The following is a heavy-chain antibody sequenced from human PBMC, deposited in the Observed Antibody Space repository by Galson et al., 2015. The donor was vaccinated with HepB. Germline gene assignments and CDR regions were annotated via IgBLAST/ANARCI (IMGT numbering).Heavy chain of an antibody. CDR3: ARQRGYYGISGYPYDAFNI. V-gene: IGHV5-51*01. CDR2: IYPGDSDT. CDR1: GYSFTKYW. D-gene: IGHD3-22*01. Sequence: QSGAEVKKPGESLNISCQGSGYSFTKYWIGWVRQMPGKGLEWMGTIYPGDSDTRYSPSFQGQVTISVDKSVSTAYLQWSSLKASDTAMYYCARQRGYYGISGYPYDAFNIWGQGTMVTVSP. J-gene: IGHJ3*02.